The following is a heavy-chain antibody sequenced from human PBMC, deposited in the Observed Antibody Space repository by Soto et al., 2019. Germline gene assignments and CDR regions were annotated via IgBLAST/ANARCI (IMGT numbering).Heavy chain of an antibody. CDR2: INPNSGGT. CDR1: GYTFTGYY. Sequence: EASVKVSCKASGYTFTGYYMHWVRQAPGQGLEWMGWINPNSGGTNYAQKFQGRVTMTRDTSISTAYMELSRLRSDDTAVYYCAILYLNKPYYYYGMDVWGQGTTVTVSS. CDR3: AILYLNKPYYYYGMDV. V-gene: IGHV1-2*02. J-gene: IGHJ6*02.